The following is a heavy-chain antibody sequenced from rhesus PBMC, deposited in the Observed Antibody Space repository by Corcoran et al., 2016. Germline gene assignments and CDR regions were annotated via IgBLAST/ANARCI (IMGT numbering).Heavy chain of an antibody. CDR2: IYGGRCNT. Sequence: QVQLQESGPGLVKPSETLSLTCAVSGYSISSGYGWGWIRQPPGKGLEWIVQIYGGRCNTSPNPSLRSRVTVSKDTSKIQFSLKLGSVAAADTAVCYCAGDNGRWNFDYWGQGVLVTVSS. V-gene: IGHV4-127*01. CDR1: GYSISSGYG. D-gene: IGHD6-25*01. J-gene: IGHJ4*01. CDR3: AGDNGRWNFDY.